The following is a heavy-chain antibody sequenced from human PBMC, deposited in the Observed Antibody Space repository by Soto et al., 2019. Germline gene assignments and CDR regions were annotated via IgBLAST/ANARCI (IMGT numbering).Heavy chain of an antibody. J-gene: IGHJ5*02. CDR2: IYPGDSDT. D-gene: IGHD2-15*01. CDR3: ARRGGGYCSGGSCRNWFDP. CDR1: GYSFTSYW. V-gene: IGHV5-51*01. Sequence: ESLKISCKGSGYSFTSYWIGWVRQMPGKGLEWMGIIYPGDSDTRYSPSFQGQVTISADKSISTAYLQWSSLKASDTAMYYCARRGGGYCSGGSCRNWFDPWGQGTLVTVSS.